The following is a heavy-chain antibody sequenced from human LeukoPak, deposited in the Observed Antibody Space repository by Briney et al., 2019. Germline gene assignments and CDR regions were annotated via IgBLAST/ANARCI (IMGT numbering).Heavy chain of an antibody. D-gene: IGHD2-21*01. CDR2: INHSGST. CDR3: ARGVYCGVTNCPTFVSPRFDP. J-gene: IGHJ5*02. V-gene: IGHV4-34*01. CDR1: GGSFSGLY. Sequence: SETLSLTCGVYGGSFSGLYWSWIRQSPGKGLEWIGEINHSGSTNCNPSLKSRVTISIDTTKNQFSLKLSSMTAADTAVYYCARGVYCGVTNCPTFVSPRFDPWGQGALVTVSA.